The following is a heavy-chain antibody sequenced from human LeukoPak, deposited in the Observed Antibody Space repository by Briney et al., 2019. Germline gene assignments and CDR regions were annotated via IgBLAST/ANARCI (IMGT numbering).Heavy chain of an antibody. V-gene: IGHV3-23*01. CDR3: ASSSGYYYYMNY. J-gene: IGHJ4*02. CDR2: ISDSGGNT. CDR1: GFTFSIYG. D-gene: IGHD3-22*01. Sequence: GGTLRLSCATSGFTFSIYGMSWVRQAPGKGLEWVSAISDSGGNTYYADSVKGRFTISRDNSKNTLYLQMNSLRAEDTAVYYCASSSGYYYYMNYWGQGTLVTVSS.